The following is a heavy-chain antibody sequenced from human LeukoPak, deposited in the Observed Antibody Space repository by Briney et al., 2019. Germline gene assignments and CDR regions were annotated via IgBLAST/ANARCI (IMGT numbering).Heavy chain of an antibody. V-gene: IGHV3-33*01. D-gene: IGHD5-24*01. CDR1: GFTFSSYG. CDR2: IWYDGSNK. CDR3: ARDRDGYLDY. Sequence: GGSLRLSCAASGFTFSSYGMHWARKAPGKGLEWVAVIWYDGSNKYYADSVKGRFTISRDNSKNTLYLQMNSLRAEDTAVYYCARDRDGYLDYWGQGTLVTVSS. J-gene: IGHJ4*02.